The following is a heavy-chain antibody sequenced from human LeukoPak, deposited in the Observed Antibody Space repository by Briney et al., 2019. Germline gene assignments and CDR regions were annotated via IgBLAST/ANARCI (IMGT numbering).Heavy chain of an antibody. CDR1: GYTFINFA. D-gene: IGHD1-14*01. Sequence: ASVKVSCKASGYTFINFAMNWVRQAPGQGLEWMGWIDTNTGIPTYAQGFTGRFVFSLDTSVCTVYLQITSLQAEDAAVYYCARDPGSQRVNRLARRGDYWGQGTLVTVSS. CDR3: ARDPGSQRVNRLARRGDY. J-gene: IGHJ4*02. V-gene: IGHV7-4-1*02. CDR2: IDTNTGIP.